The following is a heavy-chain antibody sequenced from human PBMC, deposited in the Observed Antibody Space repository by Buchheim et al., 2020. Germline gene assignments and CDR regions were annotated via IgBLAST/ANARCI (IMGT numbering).Heavy chain of an antibody. CDR3: ARDSYCSGGSCLYYYYYMDV. CDR1: GFTFSSYS. Sequence: EVQLVESGGGLVKPGGSLRLSCAASGFTFSSYSMNWVRQAPGKGLEWVSSISSSSSYIYYADSVKGRFTISRDNAKNSLYLQMNSLGAEDTAVYYCARDSYCSGGSCLYYYYYMDVWGKGTT. CDR2: ISSSSSYI. J-gene: IGHJ6*03. D-gene: IGHD2-15*01. V-gene: IGHV3-21*01.